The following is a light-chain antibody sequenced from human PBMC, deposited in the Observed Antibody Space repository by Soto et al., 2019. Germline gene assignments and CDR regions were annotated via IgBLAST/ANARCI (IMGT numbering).Light chain of an antibody. Sequence: EIVLTQSPGTLSLSPGERATLSCRASQSVSSSHLTWYQQKPGQAPRLLIYGASSRTTDIPDRFSGRGSGTDFTLTISRLEPEDFAGDYCQQFYSSPWTFGQGTKVEIK. CDR1: QSVSSSH. CDR3: QQFYSSPWT. J-gene: IGKJ1*01. CDR2: GAS. V-gene: IGKV3-20*01.